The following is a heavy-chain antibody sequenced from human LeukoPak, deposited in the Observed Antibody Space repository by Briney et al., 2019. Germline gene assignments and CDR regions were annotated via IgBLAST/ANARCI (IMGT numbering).Heavy chain of an antibody. Sequence: SETLSLTCTVSGGSVSSGSYYWSWIRQPPGKGLEWIGYIYYSGSTNYNPSLKSRVTISVDTSKNQFSLKLSSVTAADTAVYYCARGYSGYEIQKWGQGTLVTVSS. CDR1: GGSVSSGSYY. CDR3: ARGYSGYEIQK. J-gene: IGHJ4*02. D-gene: IGHD5-12*01. CDR2: IYYSGST. V-gene: IGHV4-61*01.